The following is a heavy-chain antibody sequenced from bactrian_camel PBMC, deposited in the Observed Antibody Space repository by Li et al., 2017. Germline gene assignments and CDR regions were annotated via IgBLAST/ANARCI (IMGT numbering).Heavy chain of an antibody. CDR2: VDSDGTT. Sequence: HVQLVESGGGSVQPGGSLRLSCAAPGYTATKYSKYCMGWFRETPGKEREAVALVDSDGTTTYADSVKGRFTASVDNTKNTVFLQMNSLKPEDTAIYYCAASRLDFSLALLRESPYEYWGQGTQVTVS. D-gene: IGHD1*01. J-gene: IGHJ4*01. CDR1: GYTATKYSKYC. V-gene: IGHV3S53*01. CDR3: AASRLDFSLALLRESPYEY.